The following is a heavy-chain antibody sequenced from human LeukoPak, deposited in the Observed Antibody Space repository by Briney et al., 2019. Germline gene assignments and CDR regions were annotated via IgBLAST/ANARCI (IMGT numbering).Heavy chain of an antibody. CDR1: GGSSSGYY. D-gene: IGHD2-21*01. CDR2: INHSGST. V-gene: IGHV4-34*01. Sequence: PSETLSLTCAVYGGSSSGYYWSWIRQPPGKGLEWIGEINHSGSTNYNPSLKSRVTISVDTSKNQFSLKLSSVTAADTAVYYCARYIVRYYYYMDVWGKGTTVTVSS. J-gene: IGHJ6*03. CDR3: ARYIVRYYYYMDV.